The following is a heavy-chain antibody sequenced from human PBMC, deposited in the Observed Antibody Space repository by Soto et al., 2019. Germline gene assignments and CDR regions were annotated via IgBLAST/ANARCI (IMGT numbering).Heavy chain of an antibody. CDR1: GFIFSDAW. J-gene: IGHJ4*01. V-gene: IGHV3-15*07. D-gene: IGHD3-22*01. CDR2: IKSKRDGGTT. Sequence: PGGSLRLSCAASGFIFSDAWITWVRQAPGKGREWVGRIKSKRDGGTTDFAARVKGRFAISRAGSRDMVNMQMNSLKTEDTAVYYCTTDSFFTMTVARFDIWGHGTLVTVSS. CDR3: TTDSFFTMTVARFDI.